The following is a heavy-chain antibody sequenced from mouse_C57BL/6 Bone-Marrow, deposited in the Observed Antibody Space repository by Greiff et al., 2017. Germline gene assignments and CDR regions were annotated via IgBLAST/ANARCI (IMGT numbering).Heavy chain of an antibody. CDR1: GYTFTSYW. CDR3: ARRTWDGFMDY. CDR2: IYPGSGST. D-gene: IGHD4-1*01. J-gene: IGHJ4*01. V-gene: IGHV1-55*01. Sequence: QVQLQQPGAELVKPGASVKMSCKASGYTFTSYWITWVKQRPGQGLEWIGDIYPGSGSTNYNEKFKSKATLTVATSSSTAYMQLSSLTSEDSAVYYCARRTWDGFMDYWGQGTSVTVSS.